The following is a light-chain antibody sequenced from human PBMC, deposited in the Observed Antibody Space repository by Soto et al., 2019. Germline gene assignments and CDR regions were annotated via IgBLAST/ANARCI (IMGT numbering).Light chain of an antibody. V-gene: IGLV2-14*01. CDR3: DSYTRISTRV. Sequence: QSVLTQPASVSGSLGQSITISCTGTSSDVGAYGYVSWYQQHPGKAPKLVIYEVSNRPSGVSHRFSGSKSGDTASRTISGLQADDEADYYCDSYTRISTRVFGGGTKLTVL. CDR2: EVS. CDR1: SSDVGAYGY. J-gene: IGLJ3*02.